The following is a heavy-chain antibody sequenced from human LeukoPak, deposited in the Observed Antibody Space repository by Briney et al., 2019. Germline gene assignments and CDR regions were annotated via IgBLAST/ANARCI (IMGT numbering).Heavy chain of an antibody. Sequence: KPSETLSLTCAVYGGSFSGYYWSWIRQPPGKGLEWIGEINHSGSTNYNPSLKSRVTISVDTSKNQFSLKLSSVTAADTAVYYCARVRTSITMVRGAFDYWGQGTLVTVSS. V-gene: IGHV4-34*01. D-gene: IGHD3-10*01. J-gene: IGHJ4*02. CDR2: INHSGST. CDR3: ARVRTSITMVRGAFDY. CDR1: GGSFSGYY.